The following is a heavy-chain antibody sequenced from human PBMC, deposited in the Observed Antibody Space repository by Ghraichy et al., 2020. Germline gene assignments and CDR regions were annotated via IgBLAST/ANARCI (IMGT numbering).Heavy chain of an antibody. CDR2: INHSGST. CDR3: ARGGIEDYYDSSGYYY. CDR1: GGSFSGYY. Sequence: SQTLSLTCAVYGGSFSGYYWSWIRQPPGKGLEWIGEINHSGSTNYNPSLKSRVTISVDTSKNQFSLKLSSVTAADTAVYYCARGGIEDYYDSSGYYYWGQGTLVTVSS. V-gene: IGHV4-34*01. J-gene: IGHJ4*02. D-gene: IGHD3-22*01.